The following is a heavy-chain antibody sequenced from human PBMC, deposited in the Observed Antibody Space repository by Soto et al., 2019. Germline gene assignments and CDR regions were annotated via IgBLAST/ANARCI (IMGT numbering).Heavy chain of an antibody. CDR1: GFTVTNYA. D-gene: IGHD3-3*02. V-gene: IGHV3-23*01. CDR3: AKDQHSPAHDY. J-gene: IGHJ4*02. CDR2: ISDSGGST. Sequence: EVQLLESGGGLVQHGESLRLSCAASGFTVTNYAMSWVRQAPGKGLEWVSTISDSGGSTYYVDSVKGRFSISRDNSKNTLYMQMSSLRAADTAVDFGAKDQHSPAHDYLGPGTLVTVSS.